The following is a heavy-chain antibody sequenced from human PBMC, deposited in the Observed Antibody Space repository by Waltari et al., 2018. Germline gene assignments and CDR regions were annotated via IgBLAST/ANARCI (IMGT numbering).Heavy chain of an antibody. D-gene: IGHD3-9*01. CDR2: IIPIFGTA. V-gene: IGHV1-69*01. J-gene: IGHJ6*02. CDR1: GGTFSSYA. Sequence: QVQLVPSGAEVKKPGSSVKVSCKASGGTFSSYAISCVRQAPGQGLEWMGVIIPIFGTANYAQKFQGRVTITADESTSTAYIELSSLRSEDTAVYYCARDHYDILTGRDYYYGMDVWGQGTTVTVSS. CDR3: ARDHYDILTGRDYYYGMDV.